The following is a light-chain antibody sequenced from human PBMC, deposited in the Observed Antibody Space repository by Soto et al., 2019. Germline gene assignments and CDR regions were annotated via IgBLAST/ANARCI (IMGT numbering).Light chain of an antibody. CDR2: DAS. CDR3: QQRSNWFT. Sequence: EIVLTQSPATLSLSPGERATLSCRASQSVSSYLAWYQQKPGQAPRLLIYDASNRATGIPARFSGSGSGTDFILTISSLEPEDFAVYYCQQRSNWFTFGGGTKVEIK. V-gene: IGKV3-11*01. CDR1: QSVSSY. J-gene: IGKJ4*01.